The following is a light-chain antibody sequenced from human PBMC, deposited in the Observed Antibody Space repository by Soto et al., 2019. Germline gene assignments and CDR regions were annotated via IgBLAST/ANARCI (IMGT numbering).Light chain of an antibody. CDR3: QKYDNVPT. CDR2: AAS. Sequence: DNQVTQSPSSLSASVGDRVTITCRASQGISNALAWYQQRPGKVPRLLIYAASTLQSGVPSRFSGSGSGTDFTLTISSLQPEHVAAYYCQKYDNVPTFGQGTNVEIK. J-gene: IGKJ1*01. V-gene: IGKV1-27*01. CDR1: QGISNA.